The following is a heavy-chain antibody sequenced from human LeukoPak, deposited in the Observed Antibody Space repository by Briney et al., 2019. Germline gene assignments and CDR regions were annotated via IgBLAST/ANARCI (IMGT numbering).Heavy chain of an antibody. CDR1: GFTFHNYW. J-gene: IGHJ2*01. Sequence: PGGSLRLSCAASGFTFHNYWMRWVRQPPGKGLEWVANIKQDGSEKYSVDSVKGRFTISRDNAKNSLYLQMNSLRAEDTAVYYCAREYTLMSSAHFGLHWYFDLWGRGTLVTVSS. CDR3: AREYTLMSSAHFGLHWYFDL. D-gene: IGHD3-22*01. V-gene: IGHV3-7*01. CDR2: IKQDGSEK.